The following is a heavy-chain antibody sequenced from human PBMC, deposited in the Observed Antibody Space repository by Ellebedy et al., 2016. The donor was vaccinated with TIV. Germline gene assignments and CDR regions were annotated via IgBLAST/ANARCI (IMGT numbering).Heavy chain of an antibody. D-gene: IGHD3-22*01. CDR1: GFTFSDYY. CDR2: MSSSGTTI. Sequence: GGSLRLSXAASGFTFSDYYMSWIRQAPGKGLEWVSYMSSSGTTIDYADSVKGRFTISRDNAKNSLYLQMDSLRAEDTAVYYCARDLGYDSSANYHWYFDLWGRGTLVTVSS. V-gene: IGHV3-11*01. CDR3: ARDLGYDSSANYHWYFDL. J-gene: IGHJ2*01.